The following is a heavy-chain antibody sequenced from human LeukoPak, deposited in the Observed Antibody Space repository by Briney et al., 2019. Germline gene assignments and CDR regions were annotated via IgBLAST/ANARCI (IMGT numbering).Heavy chain of an antibody. J-gene: IGHJ4*02. CDR2: IYHSGST. CDR3: ARDRNYGDYGSYYFDH. V-gene: IGHV4-30-2*01. CDR1: GGPISRNSFS. D-gene: IGHD4-17*01. Sequence: SQTLSLTCAVSGGPISRNSFSWNWIRQPPGKGLERIGDIYHSGSTYYNPSLESRVTISIDRSKNQFSLKLRSVTAADTAVYYCARDRNYGDYGSYYFDHWGQGILVTVSS.